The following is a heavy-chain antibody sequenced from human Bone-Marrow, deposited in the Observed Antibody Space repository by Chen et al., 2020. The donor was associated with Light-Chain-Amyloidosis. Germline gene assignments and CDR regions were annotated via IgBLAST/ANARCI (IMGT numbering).Heavy chain of an antibody. J-gene: IGHJ4*02. V-gene: IGHV3-48*03. CDR3: SRDAVAPGDTDY. CDR2: ISAGGDSM. D-gene: IGHD1-1*01. CDR1: GFTFNTYG. Sequence: QLVESGGSLVQPGGSLRLSCEASGFTFNTYGMNWVRQAPGKGLEWVSYISAGGDSMYYADSVKGRFTVSRDDARNSLFLQMNSLRAEDTAVYYCSRDAVAPGDTDYWGQGTLVTVSS.